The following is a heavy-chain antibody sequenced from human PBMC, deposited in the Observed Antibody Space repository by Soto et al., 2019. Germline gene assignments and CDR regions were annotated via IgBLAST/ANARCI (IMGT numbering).Heavy chain of an antibody. CDR1: AFTFSSYA. J-gene: IGHJ4*02. D-gene: IGHD2-21*02. V-gene: IGHV3-23*01. CDR2: VSGSGDST. CDR3: AKGRASDCPGCTQDY. Sequence: EVQLLESGGGLAQPGGSLRLSCAASAFTFSSYAMSWVRQAPGKGLEWVSAVSGSGDSTYYADSVKGRFTISRDNSKNTLYLQINILRAEDTAVYYCAKGRASDCPGCTQDYWGQGTLVTVSS.